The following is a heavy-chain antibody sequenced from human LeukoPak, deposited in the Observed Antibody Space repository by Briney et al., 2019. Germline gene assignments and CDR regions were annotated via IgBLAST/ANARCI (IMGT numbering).Heavy chain of an antibody. CDR2: IYSGGST. V-gene: IGHV3-53*01. J-gene: IGHJ5*02. CDR1: GFTFSIYG. CDR3: ARGGYCGAGGCYSSWFDP. D-gene: IGHD2-15*01. Sequence: GGTLRLSCAASGFTFSIYGMSWVRQAPGKGLEWVSVIYSGGSTYYADSVKGRFTISRDNSKNTLYLQMNSLRAEDTAVYYCARGGYCGAGGCYSSWFDPWGQGTLVTVSS.